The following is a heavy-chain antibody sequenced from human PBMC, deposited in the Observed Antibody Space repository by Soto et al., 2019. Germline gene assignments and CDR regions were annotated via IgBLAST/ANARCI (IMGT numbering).Heavy chain of an antibody. CDR1: GASISRYY. Sequence: QVQLQESGPGLVKPSETLSLTCTVSGASISRYYWSWIRQSPGKGLEWIGYMYYSGNANYNPSRRSRITISVDTSKNQFSLNLNSVTAADTAVYYCAREYPVHSAYFDYWGQGILVTVSS. J-gene: IGHJ4*02. CDR2: MYYSGNA. CDR3: AREYPVHSAYFDY. V-gene: IGHV4-59*01. D-gene: IGHD1-26*01.